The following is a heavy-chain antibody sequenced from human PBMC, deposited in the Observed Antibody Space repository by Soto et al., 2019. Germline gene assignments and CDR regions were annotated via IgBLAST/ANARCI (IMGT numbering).Heavy chain of an antibody. CDR3: ARVSTAAGTGFDY. CDR2: IDGLATSR. D-gene: IGHD6-13*01. CDR1: GFTFSSYA. V-gene: IGHV3-23*01. Sequence: GGSLRLSCAASGFTFSSYAMSWVRQTPGKGLEWIAAIDGLATSRFYSDSVKGRFTISRDSSKNTVYLQMNSLRAEDTAVYYCARVSTAAGTGFDYWGQGTLVTVSS. J-gene: IGHJ4*02.